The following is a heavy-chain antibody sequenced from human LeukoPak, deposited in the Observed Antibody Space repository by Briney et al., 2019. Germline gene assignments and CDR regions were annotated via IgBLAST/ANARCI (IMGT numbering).Heavy chain of an antibody. J-gene: IGHJ4*02. Sequence: PSETLSLTCAVYGGSFSDYYWSWIRQSPGKGLEWIGEINHSRGTNYNPSLKSRVSISVDTSKNQFSLKLSSVTAADTAVYYCARERVLMVYALPHKEWCFDYWGQGTLVTVSS. V-gene: IGHV4-34*01. CDR2: INHSRGT. CDR1: GGSFSDYY. CDR3: ARERVLMVYALPHKEWCFDY. D-gene: IGHD2-8*01.